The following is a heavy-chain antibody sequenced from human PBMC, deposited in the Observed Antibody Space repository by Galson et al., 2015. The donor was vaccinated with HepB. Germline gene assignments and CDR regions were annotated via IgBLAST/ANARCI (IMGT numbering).Heavy chain of an antibody. Sequence: CAISGDSVSSNSAAWNWIRQSPSRGLEWLGRTYYRSKWYNDYAVSVKSRTTIYPDTSKNQFSLQLNSVTPEDTAVYYCARGSGSYGLGPPDYWGQGTLVTVSS. D-gene: IGHD1-26*01. CDR2: TYYRSKWYN. CDR1: GDSVSSNSAA. J-gene: IGHJ4*02. V-gene: IGHV6-1*01. CDR3: ARGSGSYGLGPPDY.